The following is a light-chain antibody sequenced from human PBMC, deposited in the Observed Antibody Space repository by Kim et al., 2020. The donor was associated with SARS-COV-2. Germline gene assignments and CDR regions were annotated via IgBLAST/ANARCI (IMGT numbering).Light chain of an antibody. J-gene: IGLJ3*02. Sequence: SELTQPPSASGTPGQRVTISCSGSSPNIGSNAVSWYQQLPGTAPKLVVYSNDQRPSGVPDRFSGSRSGTSASLAISGLQSEDEADYYCAAWDDSLYGRRFGGGTKVTVL. CDR1: SPNIGSNA. CDR2: SND. V-gene: IGLV1-44*01. CDR3: AAWDDSLYGRR.